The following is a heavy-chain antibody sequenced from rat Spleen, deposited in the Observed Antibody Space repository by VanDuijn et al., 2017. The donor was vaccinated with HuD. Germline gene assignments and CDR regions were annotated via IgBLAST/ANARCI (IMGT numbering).Heavy chain of an antibody. CDR2: IWTGGST. D-gene: IGHD5-1*01. CDR3: ARLGLGEDY. J-gene: IGHJ2*01. V-gene: IGHV2-30*01. CDR1: GFSLTNYN. Sequence: QVQLKESGPGLVQPSQTLSLTCTVSGFSLTNYNVHWVRQPTGKGLEWMGIIWTGGSTKYNSVLKSRLSISRETSKSKVFLKLNSLQNEDTGTYYCARLGLGEDYWGQGVMVTVSS.